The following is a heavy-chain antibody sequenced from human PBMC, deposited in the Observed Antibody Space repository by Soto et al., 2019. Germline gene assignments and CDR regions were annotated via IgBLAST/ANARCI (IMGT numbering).Heavy chain of an antibody. D-gene: IGHD2-2*01. V-gene: IGHV1-69*13. CDR1: GGTFSSYA. CDR3: ARGVVPAKDVWYNWFDP. J-gene: IGHJ5*02. Sequence: ASVKVSCKASGGTFSSYAISWVRQAPGQGLEWMGGIIPIFGTANYAQKFQGRVTITADESTSTAYMELSSLRSEDTAVYYCARGVVPAKDVWYNWFDPWGQGTLVTVSS. CDR2: IIPIFGTA.